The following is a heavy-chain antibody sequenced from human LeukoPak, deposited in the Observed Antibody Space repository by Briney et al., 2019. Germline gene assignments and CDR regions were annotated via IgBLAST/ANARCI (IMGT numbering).Heavy chain of an antibody. CDR3: AREGGVGPTAPPDYYSYQMDV. D-gene: IGHD1-26*01. Sequence: GASVKVSCKASGYTFISYGITWVRQAPGQGLECMGWISPYTTKTNYAQSLQGRVTMTTDTSTSTAYMELRSLRSDDTAVYYCAREGGVGPTAPPDYYSYQMDVWGKGTTVTVSS. V-gene: IGHV1-18*01. CDR2: ISPYTTKT. J-gene: IGHJ6*03. CDR1: GYTFISYG.